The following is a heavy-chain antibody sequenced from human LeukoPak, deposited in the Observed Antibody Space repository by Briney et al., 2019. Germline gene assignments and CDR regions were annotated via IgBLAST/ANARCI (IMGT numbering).Heavy chain of an antibody. Sequence: GGTLRLSCAASGFTFSSYGMSWVRQAPGKGLEWVSAISGSGGSTYYADSVKGRFTISRDNSKNTLYLQMNSLRAEDTAVYYCAKGGSLLPASVSSWLNAYYYYYMDVWGKGTTVTVSS. V-gene: IGHV3-23*01. CDR2: ISGSGGST. CDR3: AKGGSLLPASVSSWLNAYYYYYMDV. D-gene: IGHD6-13*01. CDR1: GFTFSSYG. J-gene: IGHJ6*03.